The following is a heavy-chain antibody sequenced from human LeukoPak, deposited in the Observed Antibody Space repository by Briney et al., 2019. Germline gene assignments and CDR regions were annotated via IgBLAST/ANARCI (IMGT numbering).Heavy chain of an antibody. CDR3: ARSGPWMVRDYDY. D-gene: IGHD3-10*01. V-gene: IGHV1-8*03. CDR1: GYTFTSYD. J-gene: IGHJ4*02. CDR2: MNPNSGNT. Sequence: AASVKVSCKASGYTFTSYDINWVRQATGQGLEWMGWMNPNSGNTGYAQKFQGRVTITRNTSISTAYMELSSLRSEDTAVYYCARSGPWMVRDYDYWGQRTLVTVSS.